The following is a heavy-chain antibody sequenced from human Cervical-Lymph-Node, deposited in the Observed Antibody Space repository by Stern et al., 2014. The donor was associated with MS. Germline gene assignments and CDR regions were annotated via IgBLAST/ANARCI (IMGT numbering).Heavy chain of an antibody. D-gene: IGHD3-22*01. V-gene: IGHV4-59*01. CDR3: ARRDYYDSSGYYDDAFDI. Sequence: QLQLQESGPGLVKPSETLSLTCTASGGSISTFYWNWIRQSPGQGLEWIGQIHYSGSTNYNPSLKSRVTISVDTSKNQFSLNLRSVTAADTAVYFCARRDYYDSSGYYDDAFDIWGQGTMVTVSS. CDR2: IHYSGST. J-gene: IGHJ3*02. CDR1: GGSISTFY.